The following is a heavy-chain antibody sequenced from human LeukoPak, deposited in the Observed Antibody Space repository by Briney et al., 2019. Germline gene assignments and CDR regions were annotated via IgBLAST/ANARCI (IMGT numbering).Heavy chain of an antibody. CDR3: VRHTVTGYYFDF. Sequence: PGGSLRLSCAASGFTVRSNYMSWVRQAPGKGLEWVSVIYPNSDTYYADSVRGRFTISRDTSKNTMYVQLNSPRAEDTAVYYCVRHTVTGYYFDFWGQGTLVTVSS. J-gene: IGHJ4*02. CDR1: GFTVRSNY. D-gene: IGHD4-11*01. CDR2: IYPNSDT. V-gene: IGHV3-53*01.